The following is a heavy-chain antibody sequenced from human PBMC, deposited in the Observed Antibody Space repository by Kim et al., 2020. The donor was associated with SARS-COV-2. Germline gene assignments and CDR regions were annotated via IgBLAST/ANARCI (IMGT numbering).Heavy chain of an antibody. CDR3: TRGSAGSGYGWWFDP. V-gene: IGHV3-74*01. J-gene: IGHJ5*02. D-gene: IGHD5-12*01. Sequence: AGAVKGRFTVSKDNAKNTLYLQMNRLRAEDTAVYYCTRGSAGSGYGWWFDPWGQGALVTVS.